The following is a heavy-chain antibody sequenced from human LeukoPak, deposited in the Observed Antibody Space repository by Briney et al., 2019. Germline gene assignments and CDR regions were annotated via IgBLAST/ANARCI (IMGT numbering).Heavy chain of an antibody. V-gene: IGHV1-46*01. J-gene: IGHJ4*02. CDR1: GYTFTSYY. CDR2: INPSGGST. Sequence: ASVKVSCKASGYTFTSYYMHWVRQAPGQGLEWMGIINPSGGSTSYAQKFQGRVTMTTDTSTSTAYMELRSLRSDDTAVYYCARVTVFYVEMATIGDYWGQGTLVTVSS. CDR3: ARVTVFYVEMATIGDY. D-gene: IGHD5-24*01.